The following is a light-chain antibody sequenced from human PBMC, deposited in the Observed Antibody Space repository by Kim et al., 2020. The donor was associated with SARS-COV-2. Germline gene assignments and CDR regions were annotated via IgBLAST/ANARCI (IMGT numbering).Light chain of an antibody. CDR3: MQSKQLPFT. V-gene: IGKV2D-29*01. CDR1: TSLVSKSSSSY. Sequence: PAAGYCVTSTSLVSKSSSSYLYWYLQKPGQPPQLLIYDVSSRFSGVPARFSGSGSGTDFTLNISRVEPEDFAVYYCMQSKQLPFTFGPGTKVDIK. CDR2: DVS. J-gene: IGKJ3*01.